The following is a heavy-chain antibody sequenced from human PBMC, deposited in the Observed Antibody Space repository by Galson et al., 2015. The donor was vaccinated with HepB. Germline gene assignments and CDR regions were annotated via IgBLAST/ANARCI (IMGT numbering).Heavy chain of an antibody. CDR2: INADNGNK. D-gene: IGHD3-16*01. V-gene: IGHV1-3*01. J-gene: IGHJ4*02. CDR3: AMGLGAITRNY. Sequence: SVKVSCKASGYTLNGYGIHWVRQAPGQRLEWMGCINADNGNKKYSQKFQGRVTITWDTSASTAYMHLSSLMREDTAVYYCAMGLGAITRNYWGQGTLVTVSS. CDR1: GYTLNGYG.